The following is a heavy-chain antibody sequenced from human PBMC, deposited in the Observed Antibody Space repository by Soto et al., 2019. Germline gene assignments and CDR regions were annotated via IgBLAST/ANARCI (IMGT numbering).Heavy chain of an antibody. CDR3: VKRGRNRGDVDT. CDR1: GFILNNYA. V-gene: IGHV3-23*01. CDR2: IGGTDGDSDGVP. Sequence: VQLLESGGDLVQPGGSLRLSCVASGFILNNYAMSWVRQAPGKGLEWVSTIGGTDGDSDGVPWYEDSVKGRFTISRDGSANTLFLHIDNFRADDTAIYCRVKRGRNRGDVDTWGQGTRVVVSS. J-gene: IGHJ3*02. D-gene: IGHD3-10*01.